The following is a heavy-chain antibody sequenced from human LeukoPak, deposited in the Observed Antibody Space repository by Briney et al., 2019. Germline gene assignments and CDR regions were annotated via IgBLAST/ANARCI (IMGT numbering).Heavy chain of an antibody. CDR3: ARERGTLAVAGDAVDI. CDR2: INPNSGGT. V-gene: IGHV1-2*02. Sequence: GASVNVSCTASGYTFTGYYMHWVRPAPGEGRGWMGWINPNSGGTKYAQKFQGRVTMTRDTSINTAYMEVRRLTSDDTAVYYCARERGTLAVAGDAVDIWGQGTMVTVSS. D-gene: IGHD6-19*01. CDR1: GYTFTGYY. J-gene: IGHJ3*02.